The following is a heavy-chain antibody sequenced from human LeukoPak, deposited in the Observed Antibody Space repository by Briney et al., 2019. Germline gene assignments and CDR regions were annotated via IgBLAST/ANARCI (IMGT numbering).Heavy chain of an antibody. CDR3: AKGGSHFQD. J-gene: IGHJ1*01. CDR1: GFNFNSYS. CDR2: ISNDNNYI. D-gene: IGHD1-26*01. Sequence: GGSLRLSCAASGFNFNSYSMNWVRQAPGKGLEWVSSISNDNNYIYYTDSVKGRFTISRDYAKSSLYLQMTSLRAEDTAVYYCAKGGSHFQDWGQGTLVTVSS. V-gene: IGHV3-21*06.